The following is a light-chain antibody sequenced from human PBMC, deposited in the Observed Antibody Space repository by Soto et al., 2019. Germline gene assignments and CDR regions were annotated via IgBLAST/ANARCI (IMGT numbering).Light chain of an antibody. Sequence: QSVLTQPASVSGSPGQSITISCTGTSSDVGGYNYVSWYQHHPGKAPKLMIYEVVNRPSGVSNRFSGSKSGITASLTISGIQAEDEADYYCTSYTSSSPLVFGTGTKLTVL. J-gene: IGLJ1*01. CDR1: SSDVGGYNY. V-gene: IGLV2-14*01. CDR2: EVV. CDR3: TSYTSSSPLV.